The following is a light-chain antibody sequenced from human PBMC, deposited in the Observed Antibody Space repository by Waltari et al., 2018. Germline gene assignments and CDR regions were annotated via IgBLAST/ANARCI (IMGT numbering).Light chain of an antibody. V-gene: IGLV2-14*03. CDR3: CSYTAGNTWV. Sequence: QPALTQPASVSGSPGQSITISCTGTSSDIGGYKYVSWYQQHPGKAPKRLIYGVDNRPSGASFRFSGSKFGSAASLSISGLQAEDEADYYCCSYTAGNTWVFGGGTKLTVL. J-gene: IGLJ3*02. CDR1: SSDIGGYKY. CDR2: GVD.